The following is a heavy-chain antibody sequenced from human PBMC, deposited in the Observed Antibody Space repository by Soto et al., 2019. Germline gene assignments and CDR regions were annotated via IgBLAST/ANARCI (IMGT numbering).Heavy chain of an antibody. CDR2: ISAYNGNA. V-gene: IGHV1-18*04. CDR3: ARGSRFDCFDP. CDR1: GYTFTNYG. Sequence: ASVKVSCKASGYTFTNYGFSWVRQAPGQGLEWMGWISAYNGNANYAQNFQGRVTMTTDTPTSTAYMELRSLRSDDTAIYYCARGSRFDCFDPWGQGTLVTGSS. D-gene: IGHD3-3*01. J-gene: IGHJ5*02.